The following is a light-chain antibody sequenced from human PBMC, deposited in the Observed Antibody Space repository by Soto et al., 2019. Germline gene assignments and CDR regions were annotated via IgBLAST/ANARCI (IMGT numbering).Light chain of an antibody. CDR3: SSYTSSSTQI. CDR1: SSDVGGYNY. CDR2: DVS. V-gene: IGLV2-14*01. J-gene: IGLJ1*01. Sequence: QSVLTQPASVSGSPGQSITISCTGTSSDVGGYNYVSWYQQHPGKAPELMIYDVSNRPSGVSNRFSGSKSGNTASLTISGLQAEDEADYYCSSYTSSSTQIFGTGTKLTVL.